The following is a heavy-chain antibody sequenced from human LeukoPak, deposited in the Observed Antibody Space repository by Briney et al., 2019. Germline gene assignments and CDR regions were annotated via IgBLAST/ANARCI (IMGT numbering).Heavy chain of an antibody. D-gene: IGHD1-26*01. CDR1: GFSFRNYA. CDR3: TRDGGSFCDFDY. J-gene: IGHJ4*02. CDR2: INTDGRIT. Sequence: PGGSLGLSCVASGFSFRNYAIHWVRQAPGRGLEYVSVINTDGRITYYADSVKGRFTISRDNSKNTVYLQMGRLRGEDMAVYYCTRDGGSFCDFDYWGQGALVTVSS. V-gene: IGHV3-64*02.